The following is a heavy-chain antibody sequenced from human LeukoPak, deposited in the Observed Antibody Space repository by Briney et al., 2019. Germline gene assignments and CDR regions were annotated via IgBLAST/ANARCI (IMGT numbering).Heavy chain of an antibody. Sequence: ASETLSLTCTVSGGSISSSSYYWGWIRQPPGKGLEWIGEINHSGSTNYNPSLKSRVTISVDTSKNQFSLKLSSVTAADTAVYYCASRYQRYYFDYWGQGTLVTVSS. CDR2: INHSGST. CDR3: ASRYQRYYFDY. CDR1: GGSISSSSYY. D-gene: IGHD2-2*01. V-gene: IGHV4-39*07. J-gene: IGHJ4*02.